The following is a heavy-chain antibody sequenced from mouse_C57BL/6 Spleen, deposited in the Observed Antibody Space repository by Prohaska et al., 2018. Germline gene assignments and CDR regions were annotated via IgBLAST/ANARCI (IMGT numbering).Heavy chain of an antibody. CDR1: GYTFTDYY. Sequence: CMASGYTFTDYYINWVKQRPGRGLEWIGGIFSGSSSTYYNEKIKGKVTITGDKSYSTAYMLLSSLSSEDTAVYFCARHYGSGGFAYWGKGTMVTVSA. CDR2: IFSGSSST. V-gene: IGHV1-75*01. CDR3: ARHYGSGGFAY. D-gene: IGHD2-1*01. J-gene: IGHJ3*01.